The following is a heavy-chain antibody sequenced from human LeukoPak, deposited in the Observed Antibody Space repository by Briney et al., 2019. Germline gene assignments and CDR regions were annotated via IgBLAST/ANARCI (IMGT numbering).Heavy chain of an antibody. Sequence: GGSLRLSCAASGFTFDDYAMHWVRQAPGKGLEWVSVISSGGGAYYADSVKGRFTISRDNSKNTLYLQMNSLRAEDTAVYYCAKGGDDDILTGYLDAFDIWGQGTMVTVSS. J-gene: IGHJ3*02. D-gene: IGHD3-9*01. V-gene: IGHV3-23*01. CDR1: GFTFDDYA. CDR2: ISSGGGA. CDR3: AKGGDDDILTGYLDAFDI.